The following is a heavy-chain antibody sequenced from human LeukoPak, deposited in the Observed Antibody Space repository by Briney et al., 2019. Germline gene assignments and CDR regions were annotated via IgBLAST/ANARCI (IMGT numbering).Heavy chain of an antibody. V-gene: IGHV3-30*18. D-gene: IGHD3-22*01. Sequence: GGSLRLSCAASGFTLDDYGMSWVRQAPGKGLEWVAVISYDGSNKYYADSVKGRFTISRDNSKNTLYLQMNSLRAEDTAVYYCAKEPDYYDTYWGQGTLVTVSS. CDR3: AKEPDYYDTY. CDR1: GFTLDDYG. J-gene: IGHJ4*02. CDR2: ISYDGSNK.